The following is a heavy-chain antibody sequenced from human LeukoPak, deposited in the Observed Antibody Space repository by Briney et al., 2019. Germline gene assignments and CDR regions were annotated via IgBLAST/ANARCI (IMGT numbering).Heavy chain of an antibody. CDR1: GGSISSSSYY. CDR2: IYYSGST. CDR3: ARGLSDGYFDY. Sequence: SETLSLTCTVSGGSISSSSYYWSWIRQPPGKGLEWIGYIYYSGSTNYNPSLKSRVTISVDTSKNQFSLKLSSVTAADTAVYYCARGLSDGYFDYWGQGTLVTVSS. D-gene: IGHD2-15*01. V-gene: IGHV4-61*01. J-gene: IGHJ4*02.